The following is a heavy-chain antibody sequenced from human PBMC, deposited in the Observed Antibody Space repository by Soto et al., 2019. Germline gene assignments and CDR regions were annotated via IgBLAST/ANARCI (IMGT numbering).Heavy chain of an antibody. D-gene: IGHD6-13*01. CDR3: AKPFMYSRSWTDAFDI. J-gene: IGHJ3*02. CDR1: GFTFSSYA. V-gene: IGHV3-23*01. Sequence: EVQLLESGGGLVQPGGSLRLSCAASGFTFSSYAMSWVRQAPGKGLEWVSAISGSGGSTYYADSVKGRFTISRDNSKNALHLQMNSLRAEDTAVYYCAKPFMYSRSWTDAFDIWGQGTMVTVSS. CDR2: ISGSGGST.